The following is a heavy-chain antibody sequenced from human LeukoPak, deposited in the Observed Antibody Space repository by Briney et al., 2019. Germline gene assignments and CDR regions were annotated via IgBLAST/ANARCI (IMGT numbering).Heavy chain of an antibody. Sequence: PGGSLRLSCAASGFTFNNAWMSWVRQAPGKGLEWVGRIKSKTDGGTIDYGAPVKGRFTISRDDSKNTLYLQMNSLKTEDTAVYYCNIGPKVVPAARNFQHWGQGTLVTVSS. D-gene: IGHD2-2*01. J-gene: IGHJ1*01. CDR2: IKSKTDGGTI. V-gene: IGHV3-15*01. CDR1: GFTFNNAW. CDR3: NIGPKVVPAARNFQH.